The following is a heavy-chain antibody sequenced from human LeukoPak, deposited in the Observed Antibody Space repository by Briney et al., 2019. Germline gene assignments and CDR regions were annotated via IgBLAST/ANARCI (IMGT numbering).Heavy chain of an antibody. CDR1: GFTFSSYS. J-gene: IGHJ3*02. D-gene: IGHD5-18*01. CDR2: ISSSSSTI. V-gene: IGHV3-48*04. CDR3: GRDRLLDTATSDAFDI. Sequence: GGSLRLSCAASGFTFSSYSMNWVRQAPGKGLEWVSYISSSSSTIHYADSVKGRFTISRDNAKNSLYLQMNSLRAEDTAVYYCGRDRLLDTATSDAFDIWGQGTMVTVSS.